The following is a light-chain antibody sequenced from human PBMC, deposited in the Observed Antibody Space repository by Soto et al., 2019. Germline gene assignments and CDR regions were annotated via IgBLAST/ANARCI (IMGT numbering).Light chain of an antibody. Sequence: QSVLSQAPSASGTPGQRVTISCSGSSSNIGSNYLYWYQQLPETAPKLRIYRTHQRPSGVPDRFSASKADTSASLVISGLRSEDEAAYYCATWDDSLRGHVLFGGGTKLTVL. J-gene: IGLJ2*01. CDR3: ATWDDSLRGHVL. V-gene: IGLV1-47*01. CDR2: RTH. CDR1: SSNIGSNY.